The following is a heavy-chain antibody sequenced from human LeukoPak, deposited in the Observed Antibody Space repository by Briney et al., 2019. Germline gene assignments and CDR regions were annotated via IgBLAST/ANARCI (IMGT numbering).Heavy chain of an antibody. D-gene: IGHD3-22*01. CDR2: INSDGSST. CDR1: GFTLSSYW. Sequence: GRSLRLSCAASGFTLSSYWMRWVRQAPGKGLVWVSRINSDGSSTSYADSVKGRFTISRDNAKNTLYLQMNSLRAEDTAVYYCARGDDSSGYYYIYYYYYMDVWGKGTTVTISS. J-gene: IGHJ6*03. V-gene: IGHV3-74*01. CDR3: ARGDDSSGYYYIYYYYYMDV.